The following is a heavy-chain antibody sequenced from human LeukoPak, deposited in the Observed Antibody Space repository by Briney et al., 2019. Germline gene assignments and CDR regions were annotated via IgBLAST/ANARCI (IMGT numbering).Heavy chain of an antibody. CDR2: ISAYNGNT. D-gene: IGHD5-12*01. Sequence: ASVKVFCKASGYTFTSYGISWVRQAPGQGLEWMGWISAYNGNTNYAQKLQGRVTMTTDTSTSTAYMELRSLRSDDTAVYYCARGSRYSGLGPNGWFDPWGQGTLVTVSS. CDR3: ARGSRYSGLGPNGWFDP. J-gene: IGHJ5*02. V-gene: IGHV1-18*01. CDR1: GYTFTSYG.